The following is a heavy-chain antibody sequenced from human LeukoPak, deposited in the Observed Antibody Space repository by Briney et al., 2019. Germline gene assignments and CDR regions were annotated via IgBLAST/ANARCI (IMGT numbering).Heavy chain of an antibody. D-gene: IGHD1-26*01. CDR2: INSDESTT. Sequence: GGSLRLSCAASGFTFSRYWMQWVRHARGKGLVWVSRINSDESTTRYADSVKGRFTISRDNAKNTLYLQMNSLRAEDTAVYYCARGGSPPEALGDAFDIWGQGTMVTVSS. CDR1: GFTFSRYW. J-gene: IGHJ3*02. V-gene: IGHV3-74*01. CDR3: ARGGSPPEALGDAFDI.